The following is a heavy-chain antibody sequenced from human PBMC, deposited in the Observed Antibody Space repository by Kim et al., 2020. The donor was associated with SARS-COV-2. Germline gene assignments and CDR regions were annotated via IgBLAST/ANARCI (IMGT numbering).Heavy chain of an antibody. D-gene: IGHD3-9*01. Sequence: GGSLRLSCAASGFTFSSYAMSWVRQAPGKGLEWVSVIYSGGSSTYYADSVKGRFTISRDNSKNTLYLQMNSLRAEDTAVYYCAKSEAYDILTGYSTGYFQHWGQGTLVTVSS. CDR3: AKSEAYDILTGYSTGYFQH. CDR2: IYSGGSST. CDR1: GFTFSSYA. J-gene: IGHJ1*01. V-gene: IGHV3-23*03.